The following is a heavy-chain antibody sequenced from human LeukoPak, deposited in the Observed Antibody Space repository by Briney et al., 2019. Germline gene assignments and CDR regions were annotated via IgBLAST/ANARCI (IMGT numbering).Heavy chain of an antibody. CDR1: GGSISSYY. CDR3: ARGYDWLPAYFDY. D-gene: IGHD3-9*01. J-gene: IGHJ4*02. Sequence: SETLSLTCTVSGGSISSYYWSWIRQPPGNGLEWIGYIYYSGSTNYNPSLKSRVTISVDTSKNQFSLKLSSVTAADTAVYYCARGYDWLPAYFDYWGQGTLVTVSS. V-gene: IGHV4-59*01. CDR2: IYYSGST.